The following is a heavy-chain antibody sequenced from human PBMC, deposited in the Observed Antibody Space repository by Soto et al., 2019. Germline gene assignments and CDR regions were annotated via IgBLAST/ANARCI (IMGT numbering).Heavy chain of an antibody. CDR3: ARDYGYAFDY. J-gene: IGHJ4*02. Sequence: LSLTCTVSGGSISTHYWSWIRQPPGKGLEWIGYIYYSGSTNYNPSLKSRVTMSVNTSKNQFSLRLSSVSAADTAIYYCARDYGYAFDYWGQGTLVTVSS. V-gene: IGHV4-59*11. CDR1: GGSISTHY. D-gene: IGHD5-18*01. CDR2: IYYSGST.